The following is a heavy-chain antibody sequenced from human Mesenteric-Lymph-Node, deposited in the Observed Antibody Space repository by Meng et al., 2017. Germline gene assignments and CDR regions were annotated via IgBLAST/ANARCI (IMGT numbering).Heavy chain of an antibody. J-gene: IGHJ3*02. V-gene: IGHV4-39*07. CDR3: ARGEYLRIRVNSYGYNEDAFDI. D-gene: IGHD5-18*01. CDR1: GGSISSSSYY. CDR2: IYYSGST. Sequence: SETLSLTCTVSGGSISSSSYYWGWIRQPPGKGLEWIGSIYYSGSTYYNPSLKSRVTISVDTSKNQFSLKLSSVTAADTAVYYCARGEYLRIRVNSYGYNEDAFDIRGQGTMVTVSS.